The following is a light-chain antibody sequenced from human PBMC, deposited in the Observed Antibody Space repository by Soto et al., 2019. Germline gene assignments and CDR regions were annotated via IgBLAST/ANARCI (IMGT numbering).Light chain of an antibody. CDR2: AAS. V-gene: IGKV1-39*01. J-gene: IGKJ4*01. CDR1: QSISSY. CDR3: QKYDSVPLT. Sequence: DMHMSQSPSCLSAALGDRVTITSRASQSISSYLNWYQQKPGKAPKLLIYAASSLQSGVPSRFSGSGSGTDFTLTISSLQPEDFATYYCQKYDSVPLTFGGGTKVDIK.